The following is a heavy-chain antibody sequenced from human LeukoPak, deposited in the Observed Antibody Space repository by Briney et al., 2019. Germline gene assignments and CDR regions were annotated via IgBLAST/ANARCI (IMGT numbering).Heavy chain of an antibody. V-gene: IGHV1-2*02. J-gene: IGHJ3*01. CDR1: EYTFTDYY. CDR2: INCKSGAT. CDR3: ARQSLDYYETLDAFDV. D-gene: IGHD3-22*01. Sequence: ASVKVSCKASEYTFTDYYIHWMRQAPGQGLEWMGWINCKSGATSYAQKFRGRVTMTKDRPIRTAYMELSRLKSDDTAVYYCARQSLDYYETLDAFDVWGQGTVVTVSS.